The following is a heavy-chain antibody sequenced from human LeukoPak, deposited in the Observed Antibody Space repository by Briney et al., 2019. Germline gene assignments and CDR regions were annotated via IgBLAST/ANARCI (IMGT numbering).Heavy chain of an antibody. CDR1: GYTFTGYY. D-gene: IGHD6-19*01. J-gene: IGHJ4*02. CDR2: INPNSGGT. V-gene: IGHV1-2*02. CDR3: AIAVAGAPPFDY. Sequence: ASVTVSCKASGYTFTGYYMHWVRQAPGQGLEWMGWINPNSGGTNYAQKFQGRVTMTRDTSISTAYMELSRLRSDDTAVYYCAIAVAGAPPFDYWGQGTLVTVSS.